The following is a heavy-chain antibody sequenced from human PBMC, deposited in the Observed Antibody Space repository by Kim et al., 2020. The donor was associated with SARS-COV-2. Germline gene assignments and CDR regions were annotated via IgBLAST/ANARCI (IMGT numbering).Heavy chain of an antibody. D-gene: IGHD3-10*01. CDR3: ARDLHSGGPEFDY. J-gene: IGHJ4*02. CDR2: ISGSGGYT. V-gene: IGHV3-21*01. CDR1: GFTFKNYA. Sequence: GGSLRLSCAASGFTFKNYAMNWVRQAPGQGLEWVSSISGSGGYTYYGDSVKGRFTISRDNAKNSLYLQMNSLRAEDTAVYYCARDLHSGGPEFDYWGQGTLVTVSS.